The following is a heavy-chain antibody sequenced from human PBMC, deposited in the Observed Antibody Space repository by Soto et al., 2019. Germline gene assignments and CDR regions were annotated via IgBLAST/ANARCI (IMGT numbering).Heavy chain of an antibody. CDR2: IVVGSGIT. CDR1: GFTFTSSA. D-gene: IGHD3-22*01. CDR3: AASHYYAGSVDY. V-gene: IGHV1-58*02. J-gene: IGHJ4*02. Sequence: QMQLVQSGPEVKKPGTSVKVSCKASGFTFTSSAMQWVRQARGQRLEWIGWIVVGSGITNYAQKFQERVAMTSAMSTNTAYTALSRCESDDTAVYYCAASHYYAGSVDYWGQGPLVTVSS.